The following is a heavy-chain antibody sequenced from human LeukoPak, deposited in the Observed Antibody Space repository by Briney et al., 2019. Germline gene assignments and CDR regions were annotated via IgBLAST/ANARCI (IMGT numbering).Heavy chain of an antibody. CDR2: IYYSGST. CDR1: GGSISSHY. D-gene: IGHD3-3*01. Sequence: SETLSLTCTVSGGSISSHYWSWIRQPPGKGLEWIGYIYYSGSTNYNPSLTSRVTISVDTSKNQFSLKLSSVTAADTAVYYCARLRFLEWLPNFDYWGQGTLVTVSS. V-gene: IGHV4-59*11. CDR3: ARLRFLEWLPNFDY. J-gene: IGHJ4*02.